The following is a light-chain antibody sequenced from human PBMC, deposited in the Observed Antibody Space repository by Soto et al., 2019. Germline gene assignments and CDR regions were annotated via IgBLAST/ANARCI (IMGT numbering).Light chain of an antibody. Sequence: VRTRLASGSGVAGDSGPITYSGRSSNIGSNYVYWYQQLPGTAPKLLIYRNNQRPSGVPDRFSGSKSGTSASLAISGLRSEDEADYYCAAWDDSLSGRHVVFGGGTQLIV. J-gene: IGLJ2*01. CDR2: RNN. CDR1: SSNIGSNY. V-gene: IGLV1-47*01. CDR3: AAWDDSLSGRHVV.